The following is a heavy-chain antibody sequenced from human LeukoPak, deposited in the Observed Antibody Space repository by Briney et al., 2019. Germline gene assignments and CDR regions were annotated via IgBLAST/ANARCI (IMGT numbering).Heavy chain of an antibody. Sequence: SGPTLVKPTQTLMLTCTFSGFSLSTSGVGVGWIRQPPGKALEWLALIYWDDDKRYSPSLKSRLTITKDTSKNQVVLTMTNMDPVDTATYYCAHDATYYYDSSGERSTGAFDIWGQGTMVTVSS. D-gene: IGHD3-22*01. J-gene: IGHJ3*02. CDR2: IYWDDDK. V-gene: IGHV2-5*02. CDR1: GFSLSTSGVG. CDR3: AHDATYYYDSSGERSTGAFDI.